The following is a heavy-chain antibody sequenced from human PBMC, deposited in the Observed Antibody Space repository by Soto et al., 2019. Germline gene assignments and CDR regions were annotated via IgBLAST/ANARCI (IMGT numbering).Heavy chain of an antibody. CDR1: RVGFGSCS. CDR2: IIPIFGTA. J-gene: IGHJ6*02. D-gene: IGHD5-18*01. CDR3: ARGDPAMALYHGMGV. Sequence: GASANACSAASRVGFGSCSRSSVRQETGQGLEWMGGIIPIFGTANYAQKFQGRVTITADESTSTAYMELSSLRSEDTAVYYCARGDPAMALYHGMGVWGQGPTVTLSS. V-gene: IGHV1-69*01.